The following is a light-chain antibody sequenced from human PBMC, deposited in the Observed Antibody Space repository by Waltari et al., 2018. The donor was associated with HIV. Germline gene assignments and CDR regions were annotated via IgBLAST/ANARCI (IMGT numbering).Light chain of an antibody. V-gene: IGLV3-21*04. Sequence: SYVLPQPPSVSVAPGKTARITCGGNNIGRKGDHWYQQKPGQAPVLVIYYDSHRPSGISERFSGSKSGNTATLTISRVEAGDEADYYCQLWDGTGDHPGVFGTGTQVTVL. J-gene: IGLJ1*01. CDR1: NIGRKG. CDR3: QLWDGTGDHPGV. CDR2: YDS.